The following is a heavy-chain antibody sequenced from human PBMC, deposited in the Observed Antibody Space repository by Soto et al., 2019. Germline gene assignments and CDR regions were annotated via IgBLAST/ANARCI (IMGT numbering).Heavy chain of an antibody. Sequence: SVKVSCKASGGTFSSYAISWVRQAPGQGLEWMGGIIPIFGTANYAQKFQGRVTITADESTSTAYMELSSLRSEDTAVYYCARVVEMATIKGYYYYGMDVWGQGTTVTVSS. D-gene: IGHD5-12*01. CDR3: ARVVEMATIKGYYYYGMDV. J-gene: IGHJ6*02. V-gene: IGHV1-69*13. CDR1: GGTFSSYA. CDR2: IIPIFGTA.